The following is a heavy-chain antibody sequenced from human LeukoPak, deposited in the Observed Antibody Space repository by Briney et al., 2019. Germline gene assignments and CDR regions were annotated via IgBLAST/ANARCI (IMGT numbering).Heavy chain of an antibody. V-gene: IGHV3-11*01. CDR2: ISSGSSTI. D-gene: IGHD2-2*01. CDR3: ARGAAVPAAGFYYGMDV. CDR1: GFTFSDYY. Sequence: GGSLRLSCAASGFTFSDYYMSWIRQAPGKGLEWVSYISSGSSTIHYADSVKGRFTISRDNAKNSLFLQMNSLRAEDTAFYYCARGAAVPAAGFYYGMDVWGQGTTVTVSS. J-gene: IGHJ6*02.